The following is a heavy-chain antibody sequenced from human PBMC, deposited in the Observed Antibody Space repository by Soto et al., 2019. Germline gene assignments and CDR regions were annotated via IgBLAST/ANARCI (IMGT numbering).Heavy chain of an antibody. CDR1: GFTFSSYS. V-gene: IGHV3-48*02. CDR3: ARERAVGIAVALNWFDP. CDR2: ISSSSSTI. J-gene: IGHJ5*02. Sequence: EVQLVESGGGLVQPGGSLRLSCAASGFTFSSYSMNWVRQAPGKGLEWVSYISSSSSTIYYADSVNGRFTISRDNAKNSLYLQMNSLRDEDTAVYYCARERAVGIAVALNWFDPWGQGTLVTVSS. D-gene: IGHD6-19*01.